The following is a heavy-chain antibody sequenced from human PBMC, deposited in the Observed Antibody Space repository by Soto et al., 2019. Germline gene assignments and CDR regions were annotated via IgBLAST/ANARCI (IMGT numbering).Heavy chain of an antibody. Sequence: EVQVVESGGGLVQPGGSLRLSCAASGFIVSSNYMNWVRQAPGKGLEWVSVIYSGGTTYYADSVKGRFTISRDNSRKTWYLQSTGRRAEDTAVYYCASVLLWCGGRVESMDVGGQGTTVSVSS. CDR3: ASVLLWCGGRVESMDV. D-gene: IGHD3-10*01. V-gene: IGHV3-66*01. CDR2: IYSGGTT. J-gene: IGHJ6*02. CDR1: GFIVSSNY.